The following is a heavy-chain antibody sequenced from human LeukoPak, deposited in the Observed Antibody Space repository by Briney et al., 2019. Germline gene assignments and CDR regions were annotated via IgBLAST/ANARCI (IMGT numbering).Heavy chain of an antibody. J-gene: IGHJ3*02. CDR1: GYTFTGYY. V-gene: IGHV1-2*02. CDR3: ARRSVIVVITPTDDAFDI. Sequence: ASVKVSRKPCGYTFTGYYMHWLRQAPGQGLEWMGWINPRSCATNYPQTFQDRVTMTRDTSISTAYMQLSRLRFDDTAIYYCARRSVIVVITPTDDAFDIGGQGTMVTVS. D-gene: IGHD3-22*01. CDR2: INPRSCAT.